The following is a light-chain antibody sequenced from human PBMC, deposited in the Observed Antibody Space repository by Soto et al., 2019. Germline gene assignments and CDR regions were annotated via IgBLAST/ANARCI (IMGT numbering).Light chain of an antibody. Sequence: QSVLTQPASVSGSPGQSTTISCTGTSSDVGGFKYVSWYQQHPGKAPKLMIYEVSNRPSGVSNRFSGSKSGNTASLTISGLQAEDEADYYCGSYTTSSTPYVFGTGTKVTVL. CDR1: SSDVGGFKY. CDR2: EVS. V-gene: IGLV2-14*01. CDR3: GSYTTSSTPYV. J-gene: IGLJ1*01.